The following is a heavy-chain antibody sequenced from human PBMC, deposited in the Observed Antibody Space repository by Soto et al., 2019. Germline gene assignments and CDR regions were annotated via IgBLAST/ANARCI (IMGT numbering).Heavy chain of an antibody. CDR1: GASISSGIFS. CDR3: ARARARLAVPGKDYGMDV. D-gene: IGHD6-19*01. V-gene: IGHV4-31*03. Sequence: QVQLQEPGPGLVRPSQTLALTGSASGASISSGIFSWGWTRQAPGKGRGGMGNIDYSGPTYYNPSLTSRVTISVDTSKNQFSLKLTSVTAADTGVYYCARARARLAVPGKDYGMDVWGQGTTVTVSS. CDR2: IDYSGPT. J-gene: IGHJ6*02.